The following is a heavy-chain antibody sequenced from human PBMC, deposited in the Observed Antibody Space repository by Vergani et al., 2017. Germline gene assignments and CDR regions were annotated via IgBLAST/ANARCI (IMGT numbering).Heavy chain of an antibody. Sequence: EVQLVQSGAEVKKPGESLKISCQISGYSFTIYWIGWVRQLPGKGLEWMGIIHPADSDTRYSPSFQGQVTISVDKSISTAYLQRSSLRASDSAMYYCARLYGRDSSGSKYYDYWGQGTLVNGSS. D-gene: IGHD3-22*01. J-gene: IGHJ4*02. CDR2: IHPADSDT. CDR1: GYSFTIYW. V-gene: IGHV5-51*01. CDR3: ARLYGRDSSGSKYYDY.